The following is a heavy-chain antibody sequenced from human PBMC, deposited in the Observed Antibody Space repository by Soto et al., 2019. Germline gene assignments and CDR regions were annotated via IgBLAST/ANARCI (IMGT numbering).Heavy chain of an antibody. V-gene: IGHV3-23*01. D-gene: IGHD6-13*01. CDR1: GFTFNNYG. Sequence: GGSLRLSCAASGFTFNNYGMNWVRQAPGKGLEWVSGIDGSGDTTSYADSVKGRFTISRDNSKNTLYLQMSSLGVGDTALYYCVIRIATPGPSFDYWGQGALVTVSS. CDR3: VIRIATPGPSFDY. CDR2: IDGSGDTT. J-gene: IGHJ4*02.